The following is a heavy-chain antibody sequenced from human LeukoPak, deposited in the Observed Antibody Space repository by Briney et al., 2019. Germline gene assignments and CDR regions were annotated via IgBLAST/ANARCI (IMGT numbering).Heavy chain of an antibody. Sequence: SETLTLTCTVSGGCISSYYRSWIRQSPGKELEWIGHIYYSGSTNYNPSLKSRVTISVDTSRNQFSLKLSSVTAADTAVYYCARNYDSSGYNTFDCWGQGTLVTVSS. J-gene: IGHJ4*02. D-gene: IGHD3-22*01. V-gene: IGHV4-59*01. CDR1: GGCISSYY. CDR2: IYYSGST. CDR3: ARNYDSSGYNTFDC.